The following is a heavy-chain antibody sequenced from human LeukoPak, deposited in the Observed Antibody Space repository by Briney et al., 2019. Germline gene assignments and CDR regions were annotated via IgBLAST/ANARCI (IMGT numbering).Heavy chain of an antibody. CDR2: ISSSGSTI. CDR3: AKDQELSPRYSGYDLRY. CDR1: GFTFSSYE. J-gene: IGHJ4*02. V-gene: IGHV3-48*03. D-gene: IGHD5-12*01. Sequence: GGSLRLSCAASGFTFSSYEMNWVRQAPGKGLEWVSYISSSGSTIYYADSVKGRFTISRDNAKNSLYLQMNSLRAEDTAVYYCAKDQELSPRYSGYDLRYWGQGTLVTVSS.